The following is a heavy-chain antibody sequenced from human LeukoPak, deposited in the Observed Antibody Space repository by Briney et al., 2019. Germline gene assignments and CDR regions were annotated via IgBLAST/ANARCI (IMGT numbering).Heavy chain of an antibody. Sequence: SGGSLRLSCAASGFTFSSYSMTWVRQAPGKGLEWISGISGSGSSTFYADSVKGRFTISRDNFKNTLYLQMNSLRAEDTAVYYCAKGKRLLDYWGQGTLVTVSS. J-gene: IGHJ4*02. CDR2: ISGSGSST. D-gene: IGHD6-25*01. CDR3: AKGKRLLDY. CDR1: GFTFSSYS. V-gene: IGHV3-23*01.